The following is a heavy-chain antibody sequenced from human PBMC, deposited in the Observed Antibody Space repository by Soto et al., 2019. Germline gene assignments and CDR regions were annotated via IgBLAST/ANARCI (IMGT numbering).Heavy chain of an antibody. Sequence: RGSLRLSCAASGFIFANFRMRWVRQAPGKGLEWVSSISGSSSYKYYADSVKGRFTISRDNAKNSLDLQMNSLRAEDTAVYYCSGDPGFYGMDVWGQGTRVTVSS. V-gene: IGHV3-21*01. CDR1: GFIFANFR. D-gene: IGHD3-3*01. CDR3: SGDPGFYGMDV. CDR2: ISGSSSYK. J-gene: IGHJ6*02.